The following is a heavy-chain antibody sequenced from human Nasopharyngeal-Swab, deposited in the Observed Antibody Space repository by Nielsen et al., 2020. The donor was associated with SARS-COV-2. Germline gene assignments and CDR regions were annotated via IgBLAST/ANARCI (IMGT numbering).Heavy chain of an antibody. D-gene: IGHD5-24*01. CDR3: ARGADGDVYTH. V-gene: IGHV4-59*01. Sequence: SETLSLTCTVSGGSISTDYWSWIRPPPGKGLTWIGFISSSGSTNYNPSLKSRVTISVDTSKKQFSLHLSSVTAADTAVYYCARGADGDVYTHWGQGTLVTVSS. CDR2: ISSSGST. J-gene: IGHJ4*02. CDR1: GGSISTDY.